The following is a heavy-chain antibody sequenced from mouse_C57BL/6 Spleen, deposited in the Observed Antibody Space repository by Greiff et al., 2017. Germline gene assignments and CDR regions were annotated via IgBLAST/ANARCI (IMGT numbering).Heavy chain of an antibody. D-gene: IGHD1-1*01. Sequence: VQLQQSGPVLVKPGASVKMSCKASGYTFTDYYMNWVKQSHGKSLEWIGVINPYNGGTSYNQKFKSKATMTVDNSSSTAYMKLNSLTSEDSAVYYCARARSTTVVAYYYDYWGHGTTLTVSS. CDR2: INPYNGGT. J-gene: IGHJ2*01. V-gene: IGHV1-19*01. CDR3: ARARSTTVVAYYYDY. CDR1: GYTFTDYY.